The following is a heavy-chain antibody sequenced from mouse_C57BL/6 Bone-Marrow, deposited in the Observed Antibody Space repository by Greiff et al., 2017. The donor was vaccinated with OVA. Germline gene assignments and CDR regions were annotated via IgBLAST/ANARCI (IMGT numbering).Heavy chain of an antibody. CDR3: ARDYYGNYSFDY. CDR2: IYPGDGDT. J-gene: IGHJ2*01. V-gene: IGHV1-80*01. Sequence: VQLQQSGAELVKPGASVKISCKASGYAFSSYWMNWVKQRPGKGLEWIGQIYPGDGDTNYNGKFKGKATLTADKSSSTAYMQLSSLTSEDSAVYFCARDYYGNYSFDYWGQGTTLTVSS. D-gene: IGHD2-1*01. CDR1: GYAFSSYW.